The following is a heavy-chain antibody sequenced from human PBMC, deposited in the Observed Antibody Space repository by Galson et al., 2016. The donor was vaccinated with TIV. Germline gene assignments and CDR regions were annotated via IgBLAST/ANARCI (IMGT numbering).Heavy chain of an antibody. CDR2: INTATGYT. V-gene: IGHV1-3*04. J-gene: IGHJ5*02. D-gene: IGHD2-2*01. Sequence: SVKVSCKASGYTFTSYGIHWIRQAPGQRLEWMGWINTATGYTKYSQTFQDRITITRDTSASTAYMELSSLRSGDTATYYCARLGYCSSMSCFQFDPWGQGTLVSVSS. CDR1: GYTFTSYG. CDR3: ARLGYCSSMSCFQFDP.